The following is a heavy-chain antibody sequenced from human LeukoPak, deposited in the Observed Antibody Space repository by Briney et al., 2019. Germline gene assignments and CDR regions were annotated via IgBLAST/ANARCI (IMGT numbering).Heavy chain of an antibody. J-gene: IGHJ4*02. D-gene: IGHD5-12*01. CDR1: GGTFSSYA. V-gene: IGHV1-69*13. Sequence: GASVKVSCKASGGTFSSYAISWVRQAPGQGLEWMGGIIPIFGTANYAQKFQGRVTITADESTSTAYMELSSLRSEDTAVYYCAKGGRISGYTGYDWYFDYWGQGTLVTVSS. CDR2: IIPIFGTA. CDR3: AKGGRISGYTGYDWYFDY.